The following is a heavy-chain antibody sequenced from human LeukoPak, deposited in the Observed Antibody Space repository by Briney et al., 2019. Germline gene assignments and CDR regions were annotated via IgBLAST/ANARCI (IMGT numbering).Heavy chain of an antibody. Sequence: ASVKVSCKASGYTFTSYGISWVRQAPGQGLEWMGWISAYNGNTNYAQKLQGRVTMTTDTSTSTAYMELRSLRSDDTAVYYCARVTHYRKYYYYGMDVWGQGTTVTVSS. V-gene: IGHV1-18*01. CDR3: ARVTHYRKYYYYGMDV. CDR2: ISAYNGNT. CDR1: GYTFTSYG. D-gene: IGHD3-10*01. J-gene: IGHJ6*02.